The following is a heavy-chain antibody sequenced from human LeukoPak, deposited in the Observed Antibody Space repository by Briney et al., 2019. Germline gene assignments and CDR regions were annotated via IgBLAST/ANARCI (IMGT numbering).Heavy chain of an antibody. Sequence: SETLSLTCAVCSYSISSGYYWGWIRQPPGKGLEWIGSIHHSGSTYYNPSLKSRVTISVDTSKNQFSLRLRSVTAAHTAVYYCARAVGTTAVLFDYWGQGTLVTVSS. V-gene: IGHV4-38-2*01. D-gene: IGHD1-26*01. CDR3: ARAVGTTAVLFDY. CDR2: IHHSGST. J-gene: IGHJ4*02. CDR1: SYSISSGYY.